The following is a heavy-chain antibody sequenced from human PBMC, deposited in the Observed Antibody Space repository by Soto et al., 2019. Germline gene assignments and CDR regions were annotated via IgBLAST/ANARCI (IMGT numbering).Heavy chain of an antibody. V-gene: IGHV3-9*01. CDR2: ITWNSVGI. CDR3: AKGHYASGGDTFDY. Sequence: EVQLVESGGGLVQPGRSLRLSCAASGFTFDDYAMHWVRQAPGKGLEWVSGITWNSVGIGYADSVKGRFTISSDNAKNSLYLQMNSLTTEDTALYYCAKGHYASGGDTFDYWGQGTLVTVSS. CDR1: GFTFDDYA. D-gene: IGHD3-10*01. J-gene: IGHJ4*02.